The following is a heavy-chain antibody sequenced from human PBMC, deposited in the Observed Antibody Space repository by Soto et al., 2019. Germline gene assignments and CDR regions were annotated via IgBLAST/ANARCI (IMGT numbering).Heavy chain of an antibody. CDR2: IVVGSGNT. CDR3: AARVVSGSYYKSHIDY. D-gene: IGHD3-10*01. V-gene: IGHV1-58*01. CDR1: GFTFTSSA. J-gene: IGHJ4*02. Sequence: QMQLVQSGPEVKKPGTSVKVSCKASGFTFTSSAVQWVRQARGQRLEWIGWIVVGSGNTNYAQKFQERVTITRDMSTSTAYMELSSLSSEDTAVYYCAARVVSGSYYKSHIDYWGQGTLVTVSS.